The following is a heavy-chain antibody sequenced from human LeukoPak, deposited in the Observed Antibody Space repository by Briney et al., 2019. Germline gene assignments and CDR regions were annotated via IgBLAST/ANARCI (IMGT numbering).Heavy chain of an antibody. V-gene: IGHV3-9*01. CDR1: GFTFKDYG. Sequence: SGGSLRLSCAATGFTFKDYGMHWVRQPPGKGLEWVSSINWNGGGTDYADSVKGRFTISRDNAKNSLYLQLSSLRPEDTALYYCAKHMRATNTYSFFGLDVWDQGTTVTVSS. CDR2: INWNGGGT. CDR3: AKHMRATNTYSFFGLDV. D-gene: IGHD1-26*01. J-gene: IGHJ6*02.